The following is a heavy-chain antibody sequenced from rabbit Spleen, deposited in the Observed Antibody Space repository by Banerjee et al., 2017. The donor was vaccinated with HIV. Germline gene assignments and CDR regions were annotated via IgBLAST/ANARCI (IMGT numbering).Heavy chain of an antibody. CDR2: IFAGGTDST. V-gene: IGHV1S40*01. CDR1: GIDFSGTVY. CDR3: ARKTSSGWGIVSFYFSL. Sequence: QSLEESGGDLVKPEGSLTLTCAASGIDFSGTVYVCWVRQAPGKGLEWIACIFAGGTDSTYYASWAKGRFTISKTSSTTVTLQMTSLTAADTATYFCARKTSSGWGIVSFYFSLWGPGTLVTVS. D-gene: IGHD4-1*01. J-gene: IGHJ4*01.